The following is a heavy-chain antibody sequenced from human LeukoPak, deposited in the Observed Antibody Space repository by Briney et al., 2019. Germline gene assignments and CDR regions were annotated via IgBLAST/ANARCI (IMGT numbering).Heavy chain of an antibody. D-gene: IGHD3-22*01. V-gene: IGHV3-30*01. J-gene: IGHJ4*02. CDR3: ARARRYYYDSSGCNY. CDR2: ISYDGSNK. CDR1: GFTFSSYA. Sequence: GRSLRLSCAASGFTFSSYAMHWVRQAPGKGLEWVAVISYDGSNKYYADSVKGRFTISRDNSKNTLYLQMNSLRAEDTAVYYCARARRYYYDSSGCNYWGQGTLVTVSS.